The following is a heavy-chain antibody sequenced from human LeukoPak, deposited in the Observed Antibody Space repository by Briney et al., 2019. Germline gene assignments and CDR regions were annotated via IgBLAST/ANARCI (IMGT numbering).Heavy chain of an antibody. Sequence: SETLSLTCTVSGYSISSDWYWGWIRQPPGKGLEWIGEINHSGSTNYNPSLKSRVTISVDTSKNQFSLKLSSVTAADTAVYYCARTRRTYYYYYYYMDVWGKGTTVTVSS. CDR2: INHSGST. V-gene: IGHV4-38-2*02. CDR3: ARTRRTYYYYYYYMDV. J-gene: IGHJ6*03. CDR1: GYSISSDWY.